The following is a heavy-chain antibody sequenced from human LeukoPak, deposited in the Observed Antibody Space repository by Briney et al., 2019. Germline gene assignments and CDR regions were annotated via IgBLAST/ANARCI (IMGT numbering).Heavy chain of an antibody. J-gene: IGHJ6*03. D-gene: IGHD1-7*01. CDR2: INPNSGGT. Sequence: ASVKVSCKASGGTFSSYAISWVRQAPGQGLEWMGWINPNSGGTNYAQKFQGRVTMTRDTSISTAYMELSRLRSDDTAVYYCARGGAGTTKDYYYYMDVWGKGTTVTVSS. CDR3: ARGGAGTTKDYYYYMDV. CDR1: GGTFSSYA. V-gene: IGHV1-2*02.